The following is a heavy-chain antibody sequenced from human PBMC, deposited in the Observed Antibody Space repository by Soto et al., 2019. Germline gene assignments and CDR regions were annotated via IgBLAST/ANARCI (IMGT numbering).Heavy chain of an antibody. Sequence: QVQLHQWGAGLLKPLETLSLTCGVSGVSGGSFAANYWTWIRQPPGKGLEWIGEISQSGTTNYIASLTSRVSISVDKSKNEFSLKVMSVTAADTAVYYCARGRNTVLKVFDKFISFDIWGQGTVVTVSA. CDR1: GVSGGSFAANY. CDR3: ARGRNTVLKVFDKFISFDI. J-gene: IGHJ3*02. V-gene: IGHV4-34*01. D-gene: IGHD2-8*01. CDR2: ISQSGTT.